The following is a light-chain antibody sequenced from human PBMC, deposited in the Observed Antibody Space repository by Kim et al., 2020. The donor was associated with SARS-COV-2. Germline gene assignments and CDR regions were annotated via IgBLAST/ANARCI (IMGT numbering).Light chain of an antibody. CDR2: EGS. Sequence: QSTLTQPASVSGSPGQSLTISCTGTSSDIGNYNLVSWYQQHPGKAPRLMIYEGSKRPSGVSNRFSGSTSGNTASLAISGLQAEDEADYYCFSYARSSTFAFGTGTKVTVL. CDR3: FSYARSSTFA. V-gene: IGLV2-23*01. CDR1: SSDIGNYNL. J-gene: IGLJ1*01.